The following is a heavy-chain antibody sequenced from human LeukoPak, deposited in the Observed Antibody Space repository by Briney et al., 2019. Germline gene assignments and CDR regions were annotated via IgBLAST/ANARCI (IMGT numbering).Heavy chain of an antibody. CDR1: GGSISSSN. J-gene: IGHJ4*02. Sequence: PSGTLSLTCAVSGGSISSSNWWSWVRQPPGKGLEWVSYISSSSSTIYYADSVKGLFTISRENGKNSLYLQMNRLRGEETDVYYCARGASDYRKIYYFDYWGQGTLFTVSS. V-gene: IGHV3-48*01. D-gene: IGHD4-11*01. CDR3: ARGASDYRKIYYFDY. CDR2: ISSSSSTI.